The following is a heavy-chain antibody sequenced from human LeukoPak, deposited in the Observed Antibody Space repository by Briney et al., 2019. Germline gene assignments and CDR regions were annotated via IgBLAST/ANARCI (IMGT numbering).Heavy chain of an antibody. V-gene: IGHV4-61*02. J-gene: IGHJ6*02. D-gene: IGHD1-1*01. CDR3: ASEADSLKLERPRWGYYGMDV. Sequence: SSETLSLTCTVSGGSISSGSYYWSWIRQPAGKGLEWIGRIYTSGSTNYNPSLKSRVTISVDTSKNQFSLKLSSVTAADTGVYYCASEADSLKLERPRWGYYGMDVWGQGTTVTVSS. CDR2: IYTSGST. CDR1: GGSISSGSYY.